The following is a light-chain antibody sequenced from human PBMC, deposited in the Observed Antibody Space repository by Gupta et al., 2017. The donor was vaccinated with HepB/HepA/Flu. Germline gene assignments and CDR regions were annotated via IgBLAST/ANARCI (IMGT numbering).Light chain of an antibody. Sequence: SALPQPAPVSGSPGQSITISWTRTSSDVGGYNYVSCYQQHPDKAPKLMIYDVSNRPAGVANRFSGSKSGNTASLTISGLQAEDEADYYCTSYTSSSTVVFGGGTKLTVL. J-gene: IGLJ2*01. CDR2: DVS. V-gene: IGLV2-14*01. CDR3: TSYTSSSTVV. CDR1: SSDVGGYNY.